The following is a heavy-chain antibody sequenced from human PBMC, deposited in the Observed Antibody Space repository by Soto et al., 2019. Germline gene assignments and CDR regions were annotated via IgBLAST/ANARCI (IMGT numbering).Heavy chain of an antibody. D-gene: IGHD2-8*01. CDR2: IIPILGIA. Sequence: QVQLVQSGAEVKKPGSSVKVSCKASGGTFSSYTISWVRQAPGQGLEWMGGIIPILGIANYAQKLQGRVMITADKSTSTSYMELSRLRSQDTAVYYCASYWTNGGCSDDYYYFYMDVCGKGNTVTVAS. CDR1: GGTFSSYT. V-gene: IGHV1-69*02. J-gene: IGHJ6*03. CDR3: ASYWTNGGCSDDYYYFYMDV.